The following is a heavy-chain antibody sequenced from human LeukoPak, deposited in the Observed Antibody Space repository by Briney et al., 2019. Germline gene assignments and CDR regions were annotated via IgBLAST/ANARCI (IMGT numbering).Heavy chain of an antibody. Sequence: GASVKVSCTASGYSFATYAMNWVRQAPGQGLEWMGWINTNTGNPTYAQGFTGRFVFSLDTSVSTAYLQISSLKADDTAVYYCARANLWFGELGWIDPWGQGTLVTVSS. J-gene: IGHJ5*02. CDR2: INTNTGNP. CDR3: ARANLWFGELGWIDP. V-gene: IGHV7-4-1*02. CDR1: GYSFATYA. D-gene: IGHD3-10*01.